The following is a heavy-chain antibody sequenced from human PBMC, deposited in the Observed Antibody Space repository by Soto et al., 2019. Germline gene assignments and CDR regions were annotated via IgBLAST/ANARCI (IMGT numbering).Heavy chain of an antibody. CDR2: IIPIFGTA. Sequence: QVQLVQSGAEVKKPGSSVKVSCKASGGTFSSYAISWVRQAPGQGLEWMGGIIPIFGTANYAQKFQGRVTISADESTSTAYMELSSLRSEDTAVYYCARVLEIPGDYYDPYTGGYYYGMDVWGQGTTVTVSS. J-gene: IGHJ6*02. D-gene: IGHD3-22*01. CDR1: GGTFSSYA. V-gene: IGHV1-69*01. CDR3: ARVLEIPGDYYDPYTGGYYYGMDV.